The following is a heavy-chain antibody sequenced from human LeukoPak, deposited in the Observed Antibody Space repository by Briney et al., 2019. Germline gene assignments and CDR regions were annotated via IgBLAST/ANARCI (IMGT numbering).Heavy chain of an antibody. V-gene: IGHV3-7*01. Sequence: GGSLRLSCAASGFTFISYWMRCVRQAPGKGLEWVANIKQDGSEKYYVDSVKGRFTISRDNAKNSLYLKMNSLRAEDTAVYSCARGRYDGYDGGFGYWGQGTLVTVSS. J-gene: IGHJ4*02. CDR3: ARGRYDGYDGGFGY. CDR1: GFTFISYW. CDR2: IKQDGSEK. D-gene: IGHD5-12*01.